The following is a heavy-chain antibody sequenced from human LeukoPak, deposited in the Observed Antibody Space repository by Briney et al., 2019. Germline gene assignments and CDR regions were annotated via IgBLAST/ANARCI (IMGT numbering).Heavy chain of an antibody. CDR2: FDPEDGET. CDR1: GYTLTELS. CDR3: ARRGRVGHYDILTGYRKLYYFDY. V-gene: IGHV1-24*01. Sequence: ASVKVSCKVSGYTLTELSMHWVRQAPGKGLEWMGGFDPEDGETIYAQKFQGRVTMTEDTSTDTAYMELSSLRSEDTAVYYCARRGRVGHYDILTGYRKLYYFDYWGQGTLVIVSS. D-gene: IGHD3-9*01. J-gene: IGHJ4*02.